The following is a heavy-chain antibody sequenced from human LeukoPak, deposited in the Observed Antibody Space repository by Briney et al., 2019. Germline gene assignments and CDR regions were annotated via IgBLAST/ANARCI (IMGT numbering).Heavy chain of an antibody. J-gene: IGHJ6*02. CDR3: AXXXXXXGSCYYYYGMDV. D-gene: IGHD2-15*01. CDR2: INHSGST. Sequence: SETLSLTCAVYGGSFSGYYWSWIRQPPGKGLEWIGEINHSGSTNYNPSLKSRVTISVDTSKNQFSLKLSSVTAADTAVYYCAXXXXXXGSCYYYYGMDVWGQGTTVTVSS. V-gene: IGHV4-34*01. CDR1: GGSFSGYY.